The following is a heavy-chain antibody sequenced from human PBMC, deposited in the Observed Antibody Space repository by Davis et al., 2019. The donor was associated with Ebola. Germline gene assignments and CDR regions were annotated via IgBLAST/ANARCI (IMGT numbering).Heavy chain of an antibody. CDR3: ARGLLWFGELSIWYFDL. CDR2: ISYDGSNK. V-gene: IGHV3-30*03. CDR1: GFTFSSYR. D-gene: IGHD3-10*01. Sequence: GESLKISCAASGFTFSSYRMHWVRQAPGKGLEWVAVISYDGSNKYYADSVKGRFTISRDNSKNTLYLQMNSLRAEDTAVYYCARGLLWFGELSIWYFDLWGRGTLVTVSS. J-gene: IGHJ2*01.